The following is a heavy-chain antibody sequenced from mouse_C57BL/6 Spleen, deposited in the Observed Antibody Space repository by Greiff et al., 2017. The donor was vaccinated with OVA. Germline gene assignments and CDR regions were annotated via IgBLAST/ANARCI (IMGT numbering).Heavy chain of an antibody. J-gene: IGHJ3*01. CDR1: GYTFTDYN. D-gene: IGHD2-1*01. Sequence: VQLQQSGPELVKPGASVKIPCKASGYTFTDYNMDWVKQSHGKSLEWIGDINPNNGGTIYNQKFKGKATLTVDKSSSTAYMELRRLTSEDTAVYYCARRVYYGNYDWFAYWGQGTLVTVSA. CDR2: INPNNGGT. CDR3: ARRVYYGNYDWFAY. V-gene: IGHV1-18*01.